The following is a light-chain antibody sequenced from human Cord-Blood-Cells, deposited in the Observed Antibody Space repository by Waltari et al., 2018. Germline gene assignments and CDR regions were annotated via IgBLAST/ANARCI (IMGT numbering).Light chain of an antibody. V-gene: IGLV1-47*01. CDR2: RNS. CDR1: SSNIGSTY. J-gene: IGLJ3*02. Sequence: QSVLTQPPSASGTPGQRVTISCSGSSSNIGSTYVYWYQQLPGTAPKLLIYRNSQRPSGVPDRCSGCKSGTSASRAIRGRRSEDEADYYFAAWDDSLSGWVFGGGTKLTVL. CDR3: AAWDDSLSGWV.